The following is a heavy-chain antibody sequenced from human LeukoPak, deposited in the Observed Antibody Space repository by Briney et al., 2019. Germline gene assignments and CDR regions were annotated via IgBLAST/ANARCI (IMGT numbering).Heavy chain of an antibody. D-gene: IGHD3-22*01. CDR1: GFTFSSYS. CDR3: AKDGRVDSRGYYQVDY. Sequence: GGSLRLSCAASGFTFSSYSMNWVRQAPGKGLEWVSYISSSSSTIYYADSVKGRFTISRDNAKNSLYLQMNSLRAEDTAVYCCAKDGRVDSRGYYQVDYWGQGTLVTVSS. CDR2: ISSSSSTI. J-gene: IGHJ4*02. V-gene: IGHV3-48*01.